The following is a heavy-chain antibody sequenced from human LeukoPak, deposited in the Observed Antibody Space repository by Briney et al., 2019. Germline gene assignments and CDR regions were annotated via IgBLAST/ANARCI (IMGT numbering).Heavy chain of an antibody. J-gene: IGHJ4*02. V-gene: IGHV3-21*04. CDR1: GFTFSSYS. Sequence: GGSLRLSCAASGFTFSSYSMSWVRQAPGKGLEWVSSISSSSSYIYYADSVKGRFTISRDNSKNTLYLQMNSLRGEDTAVYYCAKDQSAHQHWGQGTLVTVSS. CDR2: ISSSSSYI. CDR3: AKDQSAHQH.